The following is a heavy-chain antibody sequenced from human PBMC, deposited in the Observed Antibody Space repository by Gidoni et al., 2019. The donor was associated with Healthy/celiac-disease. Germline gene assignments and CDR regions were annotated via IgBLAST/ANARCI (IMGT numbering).Heavy chain of an antibody. CDR1: GFTFSSYA. CDR3: ARDRVAWLAGYYFDY. CDR2: ISYDGSNK. J-gene: IGHJ4*02. D-gene: IGHD6-19*01. Sequence: QVQLVESGGGVVQPGRSLRLSCAASGFTFSSYAMHWVRQAPGKGLEWVAVISYDGSNKYYADSVKGRFTISRDNSKNPLYLQMNSLRAEDTAVYYCARDRVAWLAGYYFDYWGQGTLVTVSS. V-gene: IGHV3-30-3*01.